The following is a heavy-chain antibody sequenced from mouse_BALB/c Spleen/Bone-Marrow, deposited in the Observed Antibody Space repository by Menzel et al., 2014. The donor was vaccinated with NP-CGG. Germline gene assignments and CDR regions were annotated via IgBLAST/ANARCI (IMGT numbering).Heavy chain of an antibody. V-gene: IGHV5-9*03. CDR2: ISSGGGNT. Sequence: EVKLVESGGGLVKPGGSLKLSCAASGFTFSSYTMSWVRPTPEKRLEWVATISSGGGNTYYPDSVKGRFTISRDNAKNNLYLQMSSLRSEDTALYYCARYMITTSYFDYWGQGTTLTVSS. CDR1: GFTFSSYT. CDR3: ARYMITTSYFDY. D-gene: IGHD2-4*01. J-gene: IGHJ2*01.